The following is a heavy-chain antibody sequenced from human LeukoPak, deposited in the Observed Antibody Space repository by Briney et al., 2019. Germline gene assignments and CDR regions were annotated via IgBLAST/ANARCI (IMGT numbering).Heavy chain of an antibody. CDR3: VKDAPNGSVNF. CDR2: IHPNNGGV. Sequence: GGSLRLSCVTSGFTFERYVMHWMRLAPGKGLECVSSIHPNNGGVGYAASVKGRFAISRDNARNSLYLEMTSLRPEDTAVYYCVKDAPNGSVNFWGRGTLVTVSS. J-gene: IGHJ4*02. D-gene: IGHD2-8*01. CDR1: GFTFERYV. V-gene: IGHV3-9*01.